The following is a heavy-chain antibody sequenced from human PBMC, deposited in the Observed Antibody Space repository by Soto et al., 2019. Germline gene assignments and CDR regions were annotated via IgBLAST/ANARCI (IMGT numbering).Heavy chain of an antibody. CDR2: ISAYNGNT. V-gene: IGHV1-18*01. CDR3: ARDSPPVDY. J-gene: IGHJ4*02. CDR1: GYTFTNYG. Sequence: QVQLVQSGAEVKKPGASVKVSCKASGYTFTNYGISWVRQAPGQGLEWMGWISAYNGNTKYAQKLQGRVNMATITSTNTAYMELRSLRSDDTAVYYCARDSPPVDYWGQGTLVPVSS.